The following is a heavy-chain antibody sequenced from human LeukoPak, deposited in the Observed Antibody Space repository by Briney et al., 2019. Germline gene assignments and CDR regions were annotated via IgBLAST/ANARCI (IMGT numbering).Heavy chain of an antibody. V-gene: IGHV3-30*04. D-gene: IGHD3-22*01. J-gene: IGHJ4*02. CDR2: ISHDGSNE. Sequence: GGSLRLSCAASGFTFSSYAIHWVRQAPGKGLEWVALISHDGSNEYYADSVKGRFTISRDDSKNTLYLQMNSLGAEDTAVYFCARDRGSPYYYDSSGSTDYWGQGTLVTVSS. CDR3: ARDRGSPYYYDSSGSTDY. CDR1: GFTFSSYA.